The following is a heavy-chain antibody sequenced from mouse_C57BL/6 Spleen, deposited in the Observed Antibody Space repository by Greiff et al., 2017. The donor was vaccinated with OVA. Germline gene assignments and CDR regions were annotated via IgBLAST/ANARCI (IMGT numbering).Heavy chain of an antibody. D-gene: IGHD2-4*01. CDR2: INYDGSST. Sequence: VQGVESEGGLVQPGSSMQLSCPASGFPFSDYYMAWVRQGPEKGLEWDANINYDGSSTYYMDSLKNRFIISRDNANNLLYLQMSSLKSEDTATYDCARGDDYDPYYAMDYWGQGTSVTVSS. CDR3: ARGDDYDPYYAMDY. V-gene: IGHV5-16*01. CDR1: GFPFSDYY. J-gene: IGHJ4*01.